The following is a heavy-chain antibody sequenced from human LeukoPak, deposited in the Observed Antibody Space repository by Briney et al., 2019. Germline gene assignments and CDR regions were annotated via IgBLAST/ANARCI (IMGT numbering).Heavy chain of an antibody. CDR3: ARAGFGGRNWFDP. D-gene: IGHD3-16*01. CDR2: IYHSGST. Sequence: SQTLSLTCTVSGGSISSGGYYWSWIRQHPGKGLEWIGYIYHSGSTYYNPSLKSRVTISVDRSKNQFSLKLSSVTAADTAVYYCARAGFGGRNWFDPWGQGTLVTVSS. V-gene: IGHV4-30-2*01. J-gene: IGHJ5*02. CDR1: GGSISSGGYY.